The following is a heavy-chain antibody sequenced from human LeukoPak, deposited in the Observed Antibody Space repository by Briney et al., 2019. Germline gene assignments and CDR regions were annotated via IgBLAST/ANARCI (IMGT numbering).Heavy chain of an antibody. CDR3: AKVVVPGSPGAYCTNGVCHFDY. V-gene: IGHV3-30*02. D-gene: IGHD2-8*01. J-gene: IGHJ4*02. CDR2: IRYDGSNK. Sequence: GGSLRLSCAASGFTFSSYGMHWVRQAPGKGLEWVAFIRYDGSNKYYADSVKGRFTISRDNSKNRMYLKMNSLRAEDTAVYYCAKVVVPGSPGAYCTNGVCHFDYWGQGTLVTVSS. CDR1: GFTFSSYG.